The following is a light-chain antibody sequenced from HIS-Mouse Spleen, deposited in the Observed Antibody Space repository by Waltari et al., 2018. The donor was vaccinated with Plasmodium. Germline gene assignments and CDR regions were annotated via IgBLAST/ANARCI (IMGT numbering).Light chain of an antibody. CDR1: QRVSSN. Sequence: EIVMTQSPATLSVSPGERATLSCRASQRVSSNLAWYQQKPGPAPRLLIFGAATRATGIPARFSCSGSGTEFTLTISSLQSEDFAVYYCQQYNNWSFTFGPGTKVDIK. CDR3: QQYNNWSFT. CDR2: GAA. J-gene: IGKJ3*01. V-gene: IGKV3-15*01.